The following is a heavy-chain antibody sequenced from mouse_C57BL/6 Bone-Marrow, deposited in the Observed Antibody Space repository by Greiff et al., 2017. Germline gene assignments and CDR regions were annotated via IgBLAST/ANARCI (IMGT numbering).Heavy chain of an antibody. J-gene: IGHJ3*01. CDR3: ARTLLPPLAY. V-gene: IGHV5-4*03. CDR2: ISDGGSYT. D-gene: IGHD2-1*01. CDR1: GFTFSSYA. Sequence: EVKVEESGGGLVKPGGSLKLSCAASGFTFSSYAMSWVRQTPETRLEWVATISDGGSYTYYPDNVKGRFTISRDNAKNNLYLQMSHLKSEDTAMYYCARTLLPPLAYWGQGTLVTVSA.